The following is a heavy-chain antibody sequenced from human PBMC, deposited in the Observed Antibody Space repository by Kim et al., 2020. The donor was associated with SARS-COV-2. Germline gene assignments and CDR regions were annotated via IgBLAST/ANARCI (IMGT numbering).Heavy chain of an antibody. CDR2: ISSSSSTI. D-gene: IGHD3-22*01. V-gene: IGHV3-48*02. J-gene: IGHJ3*02. Sequence: GGSLRLSSAASGFTFSSYSMNWVRQAPGKGLEWVSYISSSSSTIYYADSVKGRFTISRDNAKNSLYLQMNSLRDEDTAVYYCASENKYYYDSSGYYSTDAFDIWGRGTMVTVSS. CDR1: GFTFSSYS. CDR3: ASENKYYYDSSGYYSTDAFDI.